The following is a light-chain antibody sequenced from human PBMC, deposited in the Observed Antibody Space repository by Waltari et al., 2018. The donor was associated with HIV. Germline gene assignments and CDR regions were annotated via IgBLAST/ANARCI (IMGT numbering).Light chain of an antibody. CDR3: QQYGSLPGT. V-gene: IGKV3-20*01. J-gene: IGKJ1*01. CDR2: GAS. Sequence: EIVLPQSPGTLSLSPGERATLSCRASQSVSSSYLAWYQQKPGQAPRLLIYGASSRATGIPDRFSGSGSGTDFTLTISRLEPEDFAVYYCQQYGSLPGTFGQGTKVEIK. CDR1: QSVSSSY.